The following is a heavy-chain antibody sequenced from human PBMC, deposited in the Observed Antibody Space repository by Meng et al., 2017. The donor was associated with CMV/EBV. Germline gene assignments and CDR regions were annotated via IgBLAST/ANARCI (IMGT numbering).Heavy chain of an antibody. D-gene: IGHD3-9*01. Sequence: QVQLAQSGAEVTKPGAPVKDACKATGYTFTSYGISWVRQAPGQVLEWMGWISAYNGNTNYAQKLQGRVTMTTDTSTSTAYMELRSLRSDDTAVYYCATDILTHFDYWGQGTLVTVSS. CDR1: GYTFTSYG. V-gene: IGHV1-18*01. CDR3: ATDILTHFDY. CDR2: ISAYNGNT. J-gene: IGHJ4*02.